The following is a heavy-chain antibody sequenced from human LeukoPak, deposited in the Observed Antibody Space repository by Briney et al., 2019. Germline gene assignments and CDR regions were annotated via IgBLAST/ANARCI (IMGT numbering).Heavy chain of an antibody. Sequence: SETLSLTCAVYGGSFSGYYWSWIRQPPGKGLEWIGEIYHSGSTNYKPSLKSRVTISVDKSKNQFSLKLSSVTAADTAVYYCAREVAVAGNIDYWGQGTLVTVSS. J-gene: IGHJ4*02. V-gene: IGHV4-34*01. D-gene: IGHD6-19*01. CDR1: GGSFSGYY. CDR2: IYHSGST. CDR3: AREVAVAGNIDY.